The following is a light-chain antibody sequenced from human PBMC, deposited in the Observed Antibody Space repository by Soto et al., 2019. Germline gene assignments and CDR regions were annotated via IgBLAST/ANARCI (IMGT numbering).Light chain of an antibody. J-gene: IGKJ1*01. CDR1: QTISSW. Sequence: DIQVTQSPPTLSASVGDRVTITCRASQTISSWLAWYQQKPGKAAKLLIYKASTLKSGVPSRFSGSGSGTEFTLTISSLQPDDFATYYCQQYNSYSRTFGQGTKVDIK. CDR3: QQYNSYSRT. V-gene: IGKV1-5*03. CDR2: KAS.